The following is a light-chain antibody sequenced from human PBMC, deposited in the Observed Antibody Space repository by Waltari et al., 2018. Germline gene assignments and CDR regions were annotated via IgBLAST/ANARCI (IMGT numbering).Light chain of an antibody. CDR1: SSDVGFYNI. CDR2: EVI. CDR3: CSYAGRNIWV. J-gene: IGLJ3*02. Sequence: QSALTPPASVSGPPGQALTISCTGTSSDVGFYNIVFWYQQHPDKAPKLMVYEVIERPSGVSTRFSGSKSGNTASLTISGLQAEDEADYYCCSYAGRNIWVFGGGTKVTVL. V-gene: IGLV2-23*02.